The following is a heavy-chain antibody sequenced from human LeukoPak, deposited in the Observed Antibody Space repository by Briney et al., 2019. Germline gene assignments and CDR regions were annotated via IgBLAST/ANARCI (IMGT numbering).Heavy chain of an antibody. D-gene: IGHD6-13*01. CDR2: INPNSGGT. CDR1: GYTFTGYY. CDR3: ARQPPYSRVIDY. J-gene: IGHJ4*02. Sequence: APVKVSCKASGYTFTGYYMHWVRQAPGQGLEWMGWINPNSGGTNYAQKFQGRVTMTRDTSISTVYMELSRLRSDDTAVYYCARQPPYSRVIDYWGQGTLVTVSS. V-gene: IGHV1-2*02.